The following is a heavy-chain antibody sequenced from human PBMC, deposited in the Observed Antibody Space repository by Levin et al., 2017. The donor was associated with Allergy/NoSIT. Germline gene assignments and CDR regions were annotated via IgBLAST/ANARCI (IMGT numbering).Heavy chain of an antibody. CDR1: GFTFSSYW. CDR3: ARGVWDSYYDY. Sequence: LSLTCAASGFTFSSYWMHWVRQAPGKGLVWVSRINSDGSSTSYADSVKGRFTISRDNAKNTLYLQMNSLRAEDTAVYYCARGVWDSYYDYWGQGTLVTVSS. D-gene: IGHD3-16*01. J-gene: IGHJ4*02. V-gene: IGHV3-74*01. CDR2: INSDGSST.